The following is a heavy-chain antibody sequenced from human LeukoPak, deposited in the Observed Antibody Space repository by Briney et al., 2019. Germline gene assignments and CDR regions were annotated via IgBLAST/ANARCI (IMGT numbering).Heavy chain of an antibody. Sequence: SETLSLTCTVSGGSISSYYWSWIRQPPGKGLEWIGYIYYSGSTYYNPSLKSRVTISVDTSKNQFSLKLSSVTAADTAVYYCAREGSGSPGYGMDVWGQGTTVTVSS. CDR3: AREGSGSPGYGMDV. D-gene: IGHD3-10*01. J-gene: IGHJ6*02. CDR2: IYYSGST. CDR1: GGSISSYY. V-gene: IGHV4-59*12.